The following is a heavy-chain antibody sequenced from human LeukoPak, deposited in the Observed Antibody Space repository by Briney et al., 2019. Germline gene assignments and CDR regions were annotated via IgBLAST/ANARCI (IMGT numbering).Heavy chain of an antibody. Sequence: GASVKVSCTASGGTFSRSAISWVRQAPGQGLEWMGGIIPIFGPADHAQKFQGRVTITADESTSTAYLELSCLRSEDTAVYYCATSLPYGYYYSGGSNWFDPWGQGTLVTVSS. CDR1: GGTFSRSA. CDR3: ATSLPYGYYYSGGSNWFDP. J-gene: IGHJ5*02. D-gene: IGHD3-22*01. CDR2: IIPIFGPA. V-gene: IGHV1-69*13.